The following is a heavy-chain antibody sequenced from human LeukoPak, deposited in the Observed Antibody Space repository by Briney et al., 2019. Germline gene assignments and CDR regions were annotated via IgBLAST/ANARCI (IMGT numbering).Heavy chain of an antibody. V-gene: IGHV5-10-1*01. D-gene: IGHD5-18*01. J-gene: IGHJ4*02. Sequence: GESLTISCKGSGSTFTSYSISGGRHMPGKGLWGMGRIDPSDSSTNSSTSFQAKVTISADKSISTAHLQWSSLKASETDMYYCARRRRGYSPYYFDYWGQGTLVTVSS. CDR2: IDPSDSST. CDR1: GSTFTSYS. CDR3: ARRRRGYSPYYFDY.